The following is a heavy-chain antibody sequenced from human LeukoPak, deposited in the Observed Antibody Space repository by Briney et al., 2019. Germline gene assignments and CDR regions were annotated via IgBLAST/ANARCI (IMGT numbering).Heavy chain of an antibody. D-gene: IGHD1-1*01. CDR3: ARDRQLERRGLDY. V-gene: IGHV4-59*01. CDR1: GDSISNYY. Sequence: PSETLSLTCTVSGDSISNYYWSWIRQPPGKGLEWVGFVYYSGSTNYNPSLKSRVTISIDTSKNQFSLKLSSVTPADTAVYYCARDRQLERRGLDYWGQGALVTVSS. J-gene: IGHJ4*02. CDR2: VYYSGST.